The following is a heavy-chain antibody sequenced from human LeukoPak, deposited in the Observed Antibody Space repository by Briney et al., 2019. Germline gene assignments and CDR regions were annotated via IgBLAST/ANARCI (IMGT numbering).Heavy chain of an antibody. V-gene: IGHV3-9*01. D-gene: IGHD2-21*01. Sequence: GGSLRLSCAASGIPFGDYSMHWVRQAPGKGLEWVSDIDWKSGNIGYADSVKRRFTISRDNDKNSLYLQMNSLRAEDTALYYCAKDRGYWSYHYDGMDGWRQGTTVTDPS. CDR1: GIPFGDYS. J-gene: IGHJ6*02. CDR3: AKDRGYWSYHYDGMDG. CDR2: IDWKSGNI.